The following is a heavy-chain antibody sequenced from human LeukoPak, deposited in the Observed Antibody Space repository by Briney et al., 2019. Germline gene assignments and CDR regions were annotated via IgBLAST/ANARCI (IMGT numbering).Heavy chain of an antibody. CDR3: ASPSLYCTNGVCYRRAEYFQH. J-gene: IGHJ1*01. CDR2: IYYSGSS. Sequence: PSETLSLTCNVSGGSISGYHWSWIRQPPGKGLEWLGYIYYSGSSNYNPSLKSRVAMSADTSKNQFSLKLSSVTAADTAVYYCASPSLYCTNGVCYRRAEYFQHWGQGTLVTVSS. V-gene: IGHV4-59*12. D-gene: IGHD2-8*01. CDR1: GGSISGYH.